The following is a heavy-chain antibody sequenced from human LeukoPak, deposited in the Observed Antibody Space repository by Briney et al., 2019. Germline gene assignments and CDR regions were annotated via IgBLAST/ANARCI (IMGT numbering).Heavy chain of an antibody. D-gene: IGHD6-13*01. J-gene: IGHJ3*02. V-gene: IGHV4-34*01. Sequence: SETLSLTCAVYGVSFSGCYWSWIRQPPGKGLEWIGEINHSGSTNYNPSLKSRVTISVDTSKNQFSLKLSSVTAADTAVYYCARGPGYSSSDGAFDIWGQGTMVTVSS. CDR1: GVSFSGCY. CDR2: INHSGST. CDR3: ARGPGYSSSDGAFDI.